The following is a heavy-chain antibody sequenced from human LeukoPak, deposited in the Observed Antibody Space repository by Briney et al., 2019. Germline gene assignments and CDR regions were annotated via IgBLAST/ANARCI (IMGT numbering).Heavy chain of an antibody. Sequence: SVKVSCKASGGTFSSYAISWVRQAPGQGLEWMGRIIPIFGTANYVQKFQGRVTITTDESTSTAYMELSSLRSEDTAVYYCARDLGIVGATTSYYYYMDVWGKGTTVTVSS. CDR2: IIPIFGTA. CDR3: ARDLGIVGATTSYYYYMDV. D-gene: IGHD1-26*01. V-gene: IGHV1-69*05. CDR1: GGTFSSYA. J-gene: IGHJ6*03.